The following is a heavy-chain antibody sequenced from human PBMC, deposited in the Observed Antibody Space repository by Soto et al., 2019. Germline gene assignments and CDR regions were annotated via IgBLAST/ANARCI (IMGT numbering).Heavy chain of an antibody. Sequence: VASVKVSCKASGGTFSSYAISWVRQAPGQGLEWMGGIIPIFGTANYAQKFQGRVTITADESTSTAYMELSSLRSEDTAVYYCARSTRGSGSYYLDYYYYYGMDVWGQGTTVTVSS. CDR2: IIPIFGTA. J-gene: IGHJ6*02. CDR1: GGTFSSYA. CDR3: ARSTRGSGSYYLDYYYYYGMDV. V-gene: IGHV1-69*13. D-gene: IGHD3-10*01.